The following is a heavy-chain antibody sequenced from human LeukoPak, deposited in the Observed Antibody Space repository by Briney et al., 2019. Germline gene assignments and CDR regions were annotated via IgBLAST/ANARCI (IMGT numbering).Heavy chain of an antibody. V-gene: IGHV3-23*01. CDR3: AKDSHVVAATPYYFDD. J-gene: IGHJ4*02. CDR1: GFTVSSNY. CDR2: VSGSGGST. Sequence: GGSLRLSCAASGFTVSSNYMSWVRQAPGKGLEWVSAVSGSGGSTYYADSVKGRFTISRDNSKNTLYLQMNSLRAEDTAVYYCAKDSHVVAATPYYFDDWGQGTLVTVSS. D-gene: IGHD2-15*01.